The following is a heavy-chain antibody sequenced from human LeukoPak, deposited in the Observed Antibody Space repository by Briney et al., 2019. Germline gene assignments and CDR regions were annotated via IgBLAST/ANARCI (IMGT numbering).Heavy chain of an antibody. D-gene: IGHD3-9*01. CDR2: ISYDGSNK. V-gene: IGHV3-30*18. Sequence: GGSLRLSCAASGFTFSSYGIHWVRQAPGKGLEWVAVISYDGSNKYYADSVKGRFTISRDNSKNTLYLQMNSLRAEDTAVYYCAKEGIDLLYYFDYWGQGTLVTVSS. CDR3: AKEGIDLLYYFDY. CDR1: GFTFSSYG. J-gene: IGHJ4*02.